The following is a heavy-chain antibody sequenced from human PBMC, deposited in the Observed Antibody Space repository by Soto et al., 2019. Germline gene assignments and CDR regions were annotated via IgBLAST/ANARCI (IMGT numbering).Heavy chain of an antibody. CDR2: ISYDGSNK. D-gene: IGHD3-16*01. Sequence: QVQLVESGGGVVQPGRSLRLSCAASGFTFSSYGMHWVRQAPGKGLEWVAVISYDGSNKYYADSVKGRFTISRDNSKNTLYLQMNSLRAEDTAVYYCAKVIGGANQDDYWGQGPLVTVSS. CDR3: AKVIGGANQDDY. CDR1: GFTFSSYG. J-gene: IGHJ4*02. V-gene: IGHV3-30*18.